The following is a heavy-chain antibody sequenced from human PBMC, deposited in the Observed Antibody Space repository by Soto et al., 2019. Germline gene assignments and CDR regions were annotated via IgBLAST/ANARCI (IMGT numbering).Heavy chain of an antibody. CDR3: ARLIPAYCGGACYSGPSGMDV. CDR1: GGSIDSNRYY. J-gene: IGHJ6*02. V-gene: IGHV4-39*01. Sequence: SETVSLTCTVSGGSIDSNRYYWAWIRQPPGKGLEWIGSIFYTGSTYYSPSLKGRLTISVDPSKNQFSLKLTSVTAADTAMYYCARLIPAYCGGACYSGPSGMDVWGQGTTVT. CDR2: IFYTGST. D-gene: IGHD2-21*02.